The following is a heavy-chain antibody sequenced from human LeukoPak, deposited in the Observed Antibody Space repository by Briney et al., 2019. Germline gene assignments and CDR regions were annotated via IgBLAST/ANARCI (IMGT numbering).Heavy chain of an antibody. Sequence: SETLSLTCTVSGGSITRYYWNWIRQPPGKGLEYIGYMYYSGSTNYNPSLKSRVTISVDTSKNQFSLKLGSVTAADTAVYYCARHARRWQWLASYYFDYWGQGTLVTVSS. J-gene: IGHJ4*02. CDR1: GGSITRYY. D-gene: IGHD6-19*01. CDR2: MYYSGST. CDR3: ARHARRWQWLASYYFDY. V-gene: IGHV4-59*12.